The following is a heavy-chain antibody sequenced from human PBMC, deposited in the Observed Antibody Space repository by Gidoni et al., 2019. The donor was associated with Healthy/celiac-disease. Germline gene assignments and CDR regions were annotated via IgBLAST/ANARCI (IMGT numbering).Heavy chain of an antibody. V-gene: IGHV4-59*01. CDR3: AREGDTSGRGFDY. D-gene: IGHD3-10*01. Sequence: QVQLQESGAGLVKPSETLSLTCTVSGGPISNYYWSWIRQPPGKGLEWIGYIYYSGSTNYNPSLKSRVTISVDTSKNQFSLKLSSVTAADTAVYYCAREGDTSGRGFDYWGQGALVTVSS. CDR1: GGPISNYY. J-gene: IGHJ4*02. CDR2: IYYSGST.